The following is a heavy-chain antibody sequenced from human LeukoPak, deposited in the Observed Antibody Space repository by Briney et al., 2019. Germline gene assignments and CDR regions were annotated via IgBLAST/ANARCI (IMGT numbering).Heavy chain of an antibody. V-gene: IGHV4-4*02. J-gene: IGHJ5*02. D-gene: IGHD1-26*01. Sequence: SGTLSLTCTVSDEVITSNNWWSWVRRSPGKGLEWIGEIFHSGTTRYKASLESRVTMLLDKPKNQFSLRLNSVTAADTAVYFCARLRLSGGSFSVGWFDPWGQGIQVTVSS. CDR3: ARLRLSGGSFSVGWFDP. CDR2: IFHSGTT. CDR1: DEVITSNNW.